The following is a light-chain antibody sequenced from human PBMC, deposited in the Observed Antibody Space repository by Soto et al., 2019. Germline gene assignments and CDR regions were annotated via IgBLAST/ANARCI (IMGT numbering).Light chain of an antibody. CDR1: QSVSSN. CDR2: GAS. V-gene: IGKV3-15*01. Sequence: IVMTQSPATLSVSPWETTRLSCRASQSVSSNLAWYQQKPGQAPRLLIYGASTRATGIPARFSGSGSGTEFTLTISSLQSEDFAVYYCQQYNNWLWTFGQGTKVDIK. CDR3: QQYNNWLWT. J-gene: IGKJ1*01.